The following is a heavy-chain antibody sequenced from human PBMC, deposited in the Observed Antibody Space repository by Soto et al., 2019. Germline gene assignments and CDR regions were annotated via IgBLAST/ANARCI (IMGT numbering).Heavy chain of an antibody. CDR2: MNPNSGNT. D-gene: IGHD4-17*01. CDR1: GYTFTSYD. V-gene: IGHV1-8*01. Sequence: ASVKVSCKASGYTFTSYDINWVRQATGQGLEWMGWMNPNSGNTGYAQKFQGRVTMTRNTSISTAYMELSSLRSEDTALYYCATYPGDYNFDHWGQGTLVIVSS. CDR3: ATYPGDYNFDH. J-gene: IGHJ5*02.